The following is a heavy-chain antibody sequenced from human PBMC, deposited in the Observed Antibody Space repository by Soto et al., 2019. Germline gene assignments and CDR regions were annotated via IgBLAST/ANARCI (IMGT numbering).Heavy chain of an antibody. V-gene: IGHV4-59*01. D-gene: IGHD1-26*01. CDR3: ARTQGSGVSDY. CDR2: ISHSARI. CDR1: GDSIRNNY. Sequence: QVQLQESGPGLVRPSETLSLACSVSGDSIRNNYWSWIRQPPGKGLEWIAYISHSARINYNPSLKSRVTISLDTSKNQFALTVNSLTPADTAIYYCARTQGSGVSDYWGQVTLVTVSS. J-gene: IGHJ4*02.